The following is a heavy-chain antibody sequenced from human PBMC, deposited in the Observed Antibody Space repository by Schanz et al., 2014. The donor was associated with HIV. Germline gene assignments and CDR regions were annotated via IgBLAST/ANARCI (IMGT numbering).Heavy chain of an antibody. CDR2: IKKDGSVK. Sequence: EVQLVESGGGLVQRGGSLRLSCVASGFTFSHYWMSRVRQVPGKGLGWVAHIKKDGSVKYYVGSVNGRFTISRDNARNSLFLQKSRLRVEDTAVCYCAGDFFADCDLFYYDYYGMDVWGQGTTVTVSS. J-gene: IGHJ6*02. V-gene: IGHV3-7*01. CDR1: GFTFSHYW. CDR3: AGDFFADCDLFYYDYYGMDV. D-gene: IGHD2-21*02.